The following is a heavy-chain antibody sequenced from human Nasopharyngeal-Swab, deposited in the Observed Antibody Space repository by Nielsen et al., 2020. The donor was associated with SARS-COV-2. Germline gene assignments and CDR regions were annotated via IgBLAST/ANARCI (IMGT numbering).Heavy chain of an antibody. V-gene: IGHV3-30*14. Sequence: SLKISCAASGFTFTDYTMHWVRQPPGQGLEWLAIMSYNGSNRYYADSVKGRFTFSRDNSKNTLYLQMTSLGAEDTAVYYCARGSRRAIVGATAYWGQGTLVTVSS. D-gene: IGHD1-26*01. J-gene: IGHJ4*02. CDR3: ARGSRRAIVGATAY. CDR2: MSYNGSNR. CDR1: GFTFTDYT.